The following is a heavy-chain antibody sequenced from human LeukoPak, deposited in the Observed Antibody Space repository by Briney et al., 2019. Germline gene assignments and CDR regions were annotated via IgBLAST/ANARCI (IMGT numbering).Heavy chain of an antibody. J-gene: IGHJ5*02. CDR1: GGTFSSYA. CDR3: ARVYYYDSSGYYYARESWFDP. V-gene: IGHV1-69*13. D-gene: IGHD3-22*01. CDR2: IIPIFGTA. Sequence: ASVKVSCKASGGTFSSYAISWVRQAPGQGLEWMGGIIPIFGTANYAQKFQGRVTITADESTSTAYMELRSLRSDDTAVYYCARVYYYDSSGYYYARESWFDPWGQGTLVTVSS.